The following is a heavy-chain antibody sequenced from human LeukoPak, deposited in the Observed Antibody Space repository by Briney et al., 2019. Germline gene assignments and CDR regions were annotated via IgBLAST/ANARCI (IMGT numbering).Heavy chain of an antibody. CDR2: IKEDGSEK. V-gene: IGHV3-7*01. Sequence: GGSLRLSCAVSGFIFSSYWMTWVRQAPGKGLEWVANIKEDGSEKYYVESVKGRSSISRDNAKNSLYLQMNSLRAEDTAVYYCARARDDLYYFDYWGQGTLVTVSS. CDR3: ARARDDLYYFDY. J-gene: IGHJ4*02. CDR1: GFIFSSYW.